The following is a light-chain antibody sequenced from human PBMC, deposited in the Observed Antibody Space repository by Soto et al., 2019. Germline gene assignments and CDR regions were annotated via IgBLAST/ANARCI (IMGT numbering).Light chain of an antibody. J-gene: IGLJ2*01. Sequence: QSVLTQPPSVSGAPGQRVTISCTGSSSNIGAGYDVHWYQQLPGTAPKLLIYGNSNRPSGVPDRFSCSKSGTSASLAITGLQAEDEADYYRQSYDSSLGVVFGGGTKLTVL. CDR2: GNS. CDR3: QSYDSSLGVV. V-gene: IGLV1-40*01. CDR1: SSNIGAGYD.